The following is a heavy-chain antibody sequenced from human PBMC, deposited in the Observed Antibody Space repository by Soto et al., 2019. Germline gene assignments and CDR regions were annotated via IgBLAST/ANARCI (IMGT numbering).Heavy chain of an antibody. D-gene: IGHD5-12*01. CDR1: GGSISSGGYY. V-gene: IGHV4-61*08. CDR2: IYYSGST. J-gene: IGHJ5*02. CDR3: ARGYYSGYDLFWYNWFDP. Sequence: SETLSLTCTVSGGSISSGGYYWNWIRQHPGKGLEWIGYIYYSGSTNYNPSLKSRVTISVDTSKNQFSLKLSSVTAADTAVYYCARGYYSGYDLFWYNWFDPWGQGTLVTVSS.